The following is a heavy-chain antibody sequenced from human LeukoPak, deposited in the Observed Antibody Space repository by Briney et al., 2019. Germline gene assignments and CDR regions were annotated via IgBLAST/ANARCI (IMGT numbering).Heavy chain of an antibody. CDR3: ARDRFGYGDFPFDY. Sequence: SVKVSCKASGGTFSSYAISWVRQAPGQGLEWMGRIIPILGIANYAQKFQGRVTITADKSTSTAYMELSSLRSEDTAVYYCARDRFGYGDFPFDYWGQGTLVTVSS. V-gene: IGHV1-69*04. CDR2: IIPILGIA. CDR1: GGTFSSYA. J-gene: IGHJ4*02. D-gene: IGHD4-17*01.